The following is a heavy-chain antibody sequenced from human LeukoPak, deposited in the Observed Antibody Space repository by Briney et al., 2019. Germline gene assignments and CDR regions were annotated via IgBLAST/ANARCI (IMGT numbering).Heavy chain of an antibody. Sequence: GTSLRLSCAASGLIFSHYGMHWVRQAPGKGLEWVAVIWSDGTNRYYADSVKGRFSINRDDSQKRVFLQMDSLRAEDTAVYYCARDAQRGFDYSNSLQYWGQGALVTVSS. J-gene: IGHJ4*02. CDR2: IWSDGTNR. CDR1: GLIFSHYG. D-gene: IGHD4-11*01. V-gene: IGHV3-33*01. CDR3: ARDAQRGFDYSNSLQY.